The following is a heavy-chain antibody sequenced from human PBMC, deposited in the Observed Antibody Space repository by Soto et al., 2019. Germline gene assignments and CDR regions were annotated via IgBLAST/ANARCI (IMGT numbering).Heavy chain of an antibody. D-gene: IGHD2-2*01. CDR1: GFTFSSYG. J-gene: IGHJ4*02. V-gene: IGHV3-30*18. CDR2: ISYDGSNK. Sequence: GGSLRLSCAASGFTFSSYGMHWVRQAPGKGLEWVAVISYDGSNKYYADSVKGRFTISRDNSKNTLYLQMNSLRAEDTAVYYCAKLCSSTSCYVPWGNTTKDFDYWGQGTLVTVSS. CDR3: AKLCSSTSCYVPWGNTTKDFDY.